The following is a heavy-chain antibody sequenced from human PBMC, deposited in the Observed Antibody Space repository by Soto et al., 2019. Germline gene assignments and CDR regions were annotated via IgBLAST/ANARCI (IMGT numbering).Heavy chain of an antibody. CDR2: ISWNSGSI. V-gene: IGHV3-9*01. CDR1: GFTFDDYA. D-gene: IGHD3-22*01. CDR3: AKGAHYYDSSGYYCYFDY. Sequence: EVQLVESGGGLVQPGRSLRLSCAASGFTFDDYAMHWVRQAPGKGLEWVSGISWNSGSIGYADSVKGRFTISRDNANNSLYLQMNSLRAEDTALYYCAKGAHYYDSSGYYCYFDYWGQGTLVTVSS. J-gene: IGHJ4*02.